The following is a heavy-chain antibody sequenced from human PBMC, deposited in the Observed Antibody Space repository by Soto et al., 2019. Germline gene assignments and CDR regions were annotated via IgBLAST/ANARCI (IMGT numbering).Heavy chain of an antibody. D-gene: IGHD2-15*01. CDR3: ASGSFSSFYYYMDV. V-gene: IGHV1-18*01. CDR1: GYTFTSYG. J-gene: IGHJ6*03. Sequence: ASVKVSCKASGYTFTSYGISWVRQAPGQGLEWMGWISAYNGNTNYAQKLQGRVTMTTDTSTSTAYMELRSLRSDDTAVYYCASGSFSSFYYYMDVWGKGTTVTVSS. CDR2: ISAYNGNT.